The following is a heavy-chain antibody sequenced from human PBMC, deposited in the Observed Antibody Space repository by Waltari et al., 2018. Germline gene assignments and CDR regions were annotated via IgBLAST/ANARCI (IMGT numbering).Heavy chain of an antibody. D-gene: IGHD3-10*02. CDR1: GLTFRSNA. V-gene: IGHV3-23*01. Sequence: EVQLLESGGGLVQPGGSLRLYCADSGLTFRSNAMSVVRQAPGNGLVLVSAIIGSVVSTYYADSVKGRFTISRDNSKNTLYLQMNSLRAEDTAVYYCATPVLDYWGQGTLVTVSS. J-gene: IGHJ4*02. CDR2: IIGSVVST. CDR3: ATPVLDY.